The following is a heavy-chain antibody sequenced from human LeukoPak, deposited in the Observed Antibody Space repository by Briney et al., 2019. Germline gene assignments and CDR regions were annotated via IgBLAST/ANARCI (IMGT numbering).Heavy chain of an antibody. J-gene: IGHJ3*02. CDR2: ISSSSSYI. Sequence: TGGSLRLSRAASGFTFSSYSMNWVRQAPGKGLEWVSSISSSSSYIYYADSVKGRFTISRDNAKNSLYLQMNSLRAEDTAVYYCARERGWDEWDAFDIWGHGTMVTVSS. CDR1: GFTFSSYS. V-gene: IGHV3-21*01. D-gene: IGHD3-3*01. CDR3: ARERGWDEWDAFDI.